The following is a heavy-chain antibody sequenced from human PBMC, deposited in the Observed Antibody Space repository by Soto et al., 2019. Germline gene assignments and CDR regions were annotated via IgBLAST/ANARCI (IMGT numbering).Heavy chain of an antibody. CDR2: INADNGNT. CDR1: GYTFTNYA. J-gene: IGHJ4*02. V-gene: IGHV1-3*01. D-gene: IGHD2-2*01. CDR3: ARERRHQLLLGSYDY. Sequence: GASVKVSCKASGYTFTNYAMHWVRQAPGQSLEWMGWINADNGNTKYSQKFQGRVTITRDTSASTAYIDLSSLRSEDTAVYYCARERRHQLLLGSYDYWGQGTLVTVSS.